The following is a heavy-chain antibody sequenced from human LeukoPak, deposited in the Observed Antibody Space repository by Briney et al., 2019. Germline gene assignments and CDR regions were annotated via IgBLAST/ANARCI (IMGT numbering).Heavy chain of an antibody. CDR2: ISAYNGNT. CDR1: GYTFTSYG. J-gene: IGHJ5*02. Sequence: ASVKVSCKASGYTFTSYGISWVRQAPRQGLEWMGWISAYNGNTNYAQKLQGRVTMTTDTSTSTAYMELRSLRSDDTAVYYCARDGDYGSGSYQNWFDPWGQGTLVTVSS. D-gene: IGHD3-10*01. V-gene: IGHV1-18*01. CDR3: ARDGDYGSGSYQNWFDP.